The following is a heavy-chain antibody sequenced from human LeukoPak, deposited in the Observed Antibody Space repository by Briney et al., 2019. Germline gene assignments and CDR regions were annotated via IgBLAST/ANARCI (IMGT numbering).Heavy chain of an antibody. J-gene: IGHJ4*02. Sequence: GGSLRLSCAASGFTFSRYGIHWVRQALGKGLEWVAVISHDGSNNYYADSVKGRFTISRDNSKNTLYLQMNSLRAEDTAVYYCARGGYSGSYLFDYWGQGTLVTVSS. CDR1: GFTFSRYG. V-gene: IGHV3-30*03. CDR2: ISHDGSNN. D-gene: IGHD1-26*01. CDR3: ARGGYSGSYLFDY.